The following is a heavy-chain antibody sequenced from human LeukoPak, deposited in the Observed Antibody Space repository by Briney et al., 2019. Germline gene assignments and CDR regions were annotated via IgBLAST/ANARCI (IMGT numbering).Heavy chain of an antibody. J-gene: IGHJ4*02. V-gene: IGHV5-51*01. CDR2: IYPGDSDT. D-gene: IGHD5-18*01. CDR1: GYSFTNYW. Sequence: GESLKISCKCSGYSFTNYWIGWVRQMPGKGLEWMGIIYPGDSDTRYSPSFQGQVTISADKSISTAYLQWGSLKASDTAMYYCATTYSYGYGSYGYWGQGTLVTVSS. CDR3: ATTYSYGYGSYGY.